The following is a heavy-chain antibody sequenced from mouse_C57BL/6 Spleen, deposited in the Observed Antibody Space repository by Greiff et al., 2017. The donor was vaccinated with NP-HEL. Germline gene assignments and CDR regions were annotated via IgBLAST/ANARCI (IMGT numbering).Heavy chain of an antibody. D-gene: IGHD1-1*01. CDR2: IYPGSGST. CDR3: ARRGMGYYGSSFDY. V-gene: IGHV1-55*01. CDR1: GYTFTSYW. Sequence: QVQLQQPGAELVKPGASVKMSCKASGYTFTSYWITWVKQRPGQGLEWIGDIYPGSGSTNYNEKFKSKATLTVDTSSSTAYMQLSSLTSEDSAVYYCARRGMGYYGSSFDYWGQGTTLTVSS. J-gene: IGHJ2*01.